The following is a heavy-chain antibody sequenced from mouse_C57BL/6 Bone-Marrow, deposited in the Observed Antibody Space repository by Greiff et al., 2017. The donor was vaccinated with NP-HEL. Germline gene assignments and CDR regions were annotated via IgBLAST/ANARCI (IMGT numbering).Heavy chain of an antibody. D-gene: IGHD2-3*01. CDR1: GYTFTSYW. V-gene: IGHV1-64*01. J-gene: IGHJ1*03. CDR3: ARWLLFFWYFDV. CDR2: IHPNSGST. Sequence: QVQLQQPGAELVKPGASVKLSCKASGYTFTSYWMHWVKQRPGQGLEWIGMIHPNSGSTNYNEKFKSKATLTVDKSSSTAYMQLSSLTSDDSAVYYCARWLLFFWYFDVWGTGTTVTVSS.